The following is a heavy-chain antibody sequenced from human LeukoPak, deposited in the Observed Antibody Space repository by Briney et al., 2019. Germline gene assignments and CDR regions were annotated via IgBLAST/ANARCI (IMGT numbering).Heavy chain of an antibody. CDR3: ARDEGYDSAEIFDY. CDR1: GFTFSSYA. D-gene: IGHD3-16*01. Sequence: GGSLRLSCAASGFTFSSYAMHWVRQAPGKGLEWVAVISYDGSNKYYADSVKGRFTISRDNSKNTLYLQMNSLRAEDTAVYYCARDEGYDSAEIFDYWGQGTLVTVSS. J-gene: IGHJ4*02. CDR2: ISYDGSNK. V-gene: IGHV3-30*04.